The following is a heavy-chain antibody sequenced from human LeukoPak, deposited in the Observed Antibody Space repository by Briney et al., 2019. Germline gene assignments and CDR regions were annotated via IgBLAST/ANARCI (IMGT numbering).Heavy chain of an antibody. J-gene: IGHJ4*02. D-gene: IGHD3-16*01. V-gene: IGHV1-18*01. CDR2: ISAYNGNT. CDR1: GYTFTSYG. Sequence: GASVKVSCKASGYTFTSYGISWVRQAPGQGLEWMGWISAYNGNTNYAQKLRGRVTMTTDTSTSTAYMELRSLRSDDTAVYYCARDIPYVWGSYTQFDYWGQGTLVTVSS. CDR3: ARDIPYVWGSYTQFDY.